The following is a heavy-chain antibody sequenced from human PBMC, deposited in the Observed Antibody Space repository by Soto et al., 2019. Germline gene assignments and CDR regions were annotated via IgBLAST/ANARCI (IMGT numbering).Heavy chain of an antibody. CDR2: VYYTGST. V-gene: IGHV4-59*01. CDR3: ARSIAVPGAHIDY. Sequence: PSETLSLTXSVSGGSISGSYWSWIRQSPGKGLEWLGYVYYTGSTNYSPSLRSRVSISVDTSKNEFSLRLSSVTAADTAVYFCARSIAVPGAHIDYWGQGTQVTVS. J-gene: IGHJ4*02. D-gene: IGHD6-19*01. CDR1: GGSISGSY.